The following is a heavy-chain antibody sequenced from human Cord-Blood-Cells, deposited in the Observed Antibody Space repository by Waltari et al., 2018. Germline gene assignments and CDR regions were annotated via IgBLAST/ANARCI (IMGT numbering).Heavy chain of an antibody. CDR3: AKDQVGGIAARDDAFDI. V-gene: IGHV3-30*02. CDR1: GFTFSSYG. CDR2: IRYDGSNK. Sequence: QVQLVESGGGVVQPGGSLRLSCAASGFTFSSYGMHWVRQAPGKGLEWVAFIRYDGSNKYYADSVKGRFTISRENSKKTLYLQMNSLRAGDPAVYYCAKDQVGGIAARDDAFDIWGQGTMVTVSS. J-gene: IGHJ3*02. D-gene: IGHD6-6*01.